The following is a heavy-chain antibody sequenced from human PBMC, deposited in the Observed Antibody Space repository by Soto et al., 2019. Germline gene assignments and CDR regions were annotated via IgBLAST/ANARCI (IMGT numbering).Heavy chain of an antibody. Sequence: QVQLVQSGAEVKKPGASVKVSCMSSGYTFTVYYIHWLRQAPGQGPEWLGLINPDSGDTSYAQKFRGWVTMTRDTSISTAYMALNRLTSDDTAVYFCARGPDCGGFDVWGQGTVVTVSS. J-gene: IGHJ3*01. CDR3: ARGPDCGGFDV. D-gene: IGHD2-21*01. CDR1: GYTFTVYY. CDR2: INPDSGDT. V-gene: IGHV1-2*04.